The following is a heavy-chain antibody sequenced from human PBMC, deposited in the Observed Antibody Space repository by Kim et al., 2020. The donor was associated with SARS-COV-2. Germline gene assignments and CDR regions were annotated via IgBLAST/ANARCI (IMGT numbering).Heavy chain of an antibody. V-gene: IGHV3-15*01. J-gene: IGHJ4*02. Sequence: VKGRFTISRDDSKNTLYLQMNSLKTEDTAVYYCTTDPGFYYYDSSGYFDYWGQGTLVTVSS. CDR3: TTDPGFYYYDSSGYFDY. D-gene: IGHD3-22*01.